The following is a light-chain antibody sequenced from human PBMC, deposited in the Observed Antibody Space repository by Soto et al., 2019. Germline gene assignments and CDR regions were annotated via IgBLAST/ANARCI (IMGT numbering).Light chain of an antibody. Sequence: ESVFTQSPGTLSLSPGERTTLSCRASESVSNDLAWYQQKPGQSPRLLIYDASNRAAGIPARFSGSGSGTDFTLTISGLEPEDFAVYYCQQRHNWPLTFGGGTKVDNK. CDR2: DAS. J-gene: IGKJ4*01. CDR3: QQRHNWPLT. CDR1: ESVSND. V-gene: IGKV3-11*01.